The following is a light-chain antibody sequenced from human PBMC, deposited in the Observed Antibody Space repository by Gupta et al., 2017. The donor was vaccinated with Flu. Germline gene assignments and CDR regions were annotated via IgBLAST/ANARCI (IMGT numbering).Light chain of an antibody. CDR2: LGS. CDR3: MQALQTPYS. Sequence: DIVMTQSPLSLPVTPGEPASISCRSSQSLLHSSGYIYLDWYLQKPGQSPQLLIYLGSNRASGVPDRFSGSGSGTDFTLKISRVEAEDVGVYYCMQALQTPYSFGQGTKLEIK. V-gene: IGKV2-28*01. CDR1: QSLLHSSGYIY. J-gene: IGKJ2*03.